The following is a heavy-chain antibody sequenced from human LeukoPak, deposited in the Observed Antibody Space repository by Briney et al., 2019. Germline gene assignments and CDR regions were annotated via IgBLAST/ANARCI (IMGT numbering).Heavy chain of an antibody. V-gene: IGHV4-34*01. J-gene: IGHJ5*02. CDR2: INHSGST. D-gene: IGHD3-22*01. Sequence: PSETLSLTCTVSGGSISGYYWSWIRQPPGKGLEWIGEINHSGSTNYNPSLKSRVTISVDTSKNQFSLKLSSVTAADTAVYYCARVGRERYYYDSSGYYPNWFDPWGQGTLVTVSS. CDR1: GGSISGYY. CDR3: ARVGRERYYYDSSGYYPNWFDP.